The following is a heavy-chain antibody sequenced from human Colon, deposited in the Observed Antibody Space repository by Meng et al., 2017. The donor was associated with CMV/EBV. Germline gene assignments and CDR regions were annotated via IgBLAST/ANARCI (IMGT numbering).Heavy chain of an antibody. CDR2: ISYDGSNK. D-gene: IGHD5-12*01. J-gene: IGHJ6*02. CDR1: GFTFSSYS. Sequence: GESLKISCAASGFTFSSYSMHWVRQAPGKGLEWVTDISYDGSNKYYADSVKGRFTISRDNSKNTLYLQMNSLRAEDTAVYYCARITGYSGYDIYYYYGMDVWGQGTTVTVSS. V-gene: IGHV3-30*04. CDR3: ARITGYSGYDIYYYYGMDV.